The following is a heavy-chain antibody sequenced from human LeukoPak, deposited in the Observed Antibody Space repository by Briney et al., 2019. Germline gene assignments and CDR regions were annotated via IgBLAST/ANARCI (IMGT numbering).Heavy chain of an antibody. V-gene: IGHV4-39*07. CDR1: GGSISSSSYY. CDR3: ARGVGLTQGGAFDF. D-gene: IGHD3-16*01. Sequence: PETLSLTCTVSGGSISSSSYYWGWIRQPPGKGLEWIGSIYHSGSTHYKSSLKSRVTISVDTSKNQLSLKLTSVTAADTAVYYCARGVGLTQGGAFDFWGQGTLVTVSS. CDR2: IYHSGST. J-gene: IGHJ4*02.